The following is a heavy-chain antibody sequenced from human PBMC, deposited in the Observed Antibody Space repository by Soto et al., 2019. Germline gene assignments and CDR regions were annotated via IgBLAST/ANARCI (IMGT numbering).Heavy chain of an antibody. V-gene: IGHV1-3*01. Sequence: QVQLLQSGAEVKKPGASVKVSCKASGYTFTSYAMNWVRQAPGQRLEWMGWITAGNGNTKYSQKFQGRVTITRDTSASTAYMELSSLRSEDTAVYYCARDPGYSYGYNWGQGTLVTVSS. D-gene: IGHD5-18*01. J-gene: IGHJ4*02. CDR1: GYTFTSYA. CDR2: ITAGNGNT. CDR3: ARDPGYSYGYN.